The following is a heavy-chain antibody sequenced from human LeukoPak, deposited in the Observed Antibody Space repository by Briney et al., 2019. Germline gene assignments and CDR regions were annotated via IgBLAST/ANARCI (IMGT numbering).Heavy chain of an antibody. CDR1: GFTFSSYA. CDR2: ISYDGSNK. CDR3: ARITTTVTAIDY. J-gene: IGHJ4*02. D-gene: IGHD4-17*01. V-gene: IGHV3-30*04. Sequence: GGSLRLSCAASGFTFSSYAMHWVRQASGKGLEWLAVISYDGSNKYYADSVKGRFTISRDNSKNTLYLQMNSLRAEDTAVYYCARITTTVTAIDYWGQGTLVTVSS.